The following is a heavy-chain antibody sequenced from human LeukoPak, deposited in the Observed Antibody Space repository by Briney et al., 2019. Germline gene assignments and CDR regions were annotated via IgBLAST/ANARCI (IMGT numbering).Heavy chain of an antibody. CDR2: ISSSGSTI. J-gene: IGHJ6*02. CDR3: AKEMASTVTNYFYYGMDV. Sequence: PGGSLRLSCAASGFTFSDYCMSWIRQAPGKGLEWVSYISSSGSTIYYADSVKGRFTISRDNSKNTLYLQMNSLRPEDTAVYYGAKEMASTVTNYFYYGMDVWGQGATVTVSS. D-gene: IGHD4-17*01. CDR1: GFTFSDYC. V-gene: IGHV3-11*04.